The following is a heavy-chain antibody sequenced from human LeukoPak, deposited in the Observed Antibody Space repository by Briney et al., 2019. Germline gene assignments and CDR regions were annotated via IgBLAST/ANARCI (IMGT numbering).Heavy chain of an antibody. CDR1: GGSISSGDYY. Sequence: SETLSLTCTDSGGSISSGDYYWSWIRQPPGKGLEWIGYIYYSGSTYYNPSLKSRVTISVDTSKNQFSLKLSSVTAADTAVYYCARVVVVVPAAIVYAFDIWGQGTMVTVSS. V-gene: IGHV4-30-4*01. J-gene: IGHJ3*02. CDR2: IYYSGST. D-gene: IGHD2-2*01. CDR3: ARVVVVVPAAIVYAFDI.